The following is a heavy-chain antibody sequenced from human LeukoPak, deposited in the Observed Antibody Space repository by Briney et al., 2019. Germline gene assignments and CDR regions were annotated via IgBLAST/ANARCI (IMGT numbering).Heavy chain of an antibody. D-gene: IGHD1-1*01. V-gene: IGHV4-61*01. CDR1: GGSVSGDIYY. Sequence: SETLSLTRTVSGGSVSGDIYYWTWIRQPPGKGLEWIGFIYYSGSTNYNPSLKSRVTISVDTSKNQFSLKLSSVTAADTAVYYCARATTDWGQGTLVTVSS. CDR3: ARATTD. J-gene: IGHJ4*02. CDR2: IYYSGST.